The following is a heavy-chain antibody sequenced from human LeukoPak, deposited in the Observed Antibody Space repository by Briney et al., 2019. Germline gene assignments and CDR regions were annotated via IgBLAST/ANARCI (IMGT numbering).Heavy chain of an antibody. CDR3: VKDKTDFWSGYFDY. V-gene: IGHV3-23*01. D-gene: IGHD3-3*01. J-gene: IGHJ4*02. Sequence: GGSLRLSCAASGFTFSSYAMSWVRHIPGKGLEWVSGISCSGSTTYYADSVKGRFTISRDNAKNSLYLQMNSLRSEDMALYYCVKDKTDFWSGYFDYWGQGTLVTVSS. CDR2: ISCSGSTT. CDR1: GFTFSSYA.